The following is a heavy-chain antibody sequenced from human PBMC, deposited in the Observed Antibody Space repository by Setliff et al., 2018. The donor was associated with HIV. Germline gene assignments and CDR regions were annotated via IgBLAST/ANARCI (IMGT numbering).Heavy chain of an antibody. Sequence: ASVKVSCKASGDIFSRYGISWVRQAPGQGLEWMGGIIPIYGTANSAQKFQGRVPITADESTSTAYRELSTLRSEDTAVHFCARDGGYSGHQWFGDAFDIWGQGTRVT. D-gene: IGHD5-12*01. CDR3: ARDGGYSGHQWFGDAFDI. CDR1: GDIFSRYG. CDR2: IIPIYGTA. V-gene: IGHV1-69*13. J-gene: IGHJ3*02.